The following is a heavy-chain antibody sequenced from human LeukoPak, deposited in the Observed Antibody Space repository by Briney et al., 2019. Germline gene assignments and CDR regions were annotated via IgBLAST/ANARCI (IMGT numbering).Heavy chain of an antibody. D-gene: IGHD7-27*01. J-gene: IGHJ4*02. Sequence: SETLSLTCTVSGGSISNYYWSWIRQPPGKRLEWIGYVPYSGSSSSNPPLESRVTISVDMSKDQFSLRLSSVTASDTAMYYCARLQGRGDNYLDYWGQGTLVTVSS. CDR2: VPYSGSS. V-gene: IGHV4-59*08. CDR1: GGSISNYY. CDR3: ARLQGRGDNYLDY.